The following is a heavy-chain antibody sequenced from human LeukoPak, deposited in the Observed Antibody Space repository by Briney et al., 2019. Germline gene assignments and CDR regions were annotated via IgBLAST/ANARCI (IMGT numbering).Heavy chain of an antibody. CDR3: ASFWVDGDYGGLDY. CDR2: IWYDGSNK. V-gene: IGHV3-33*01. J-gene: IGHJ4*02. CDR1: GFTFSSYG. D-gene: IGHD4-17*01. Sequence: PGRSLRLSCAASGFTFSSYGMHWVRQAPGKGLEWVAVIWYDGSNKYYADSVKGRLTISRDNPKNTLYLQMNSLRAEDTAVYYCASFWVDGDYGGLDYWGQGTLVTVSS.